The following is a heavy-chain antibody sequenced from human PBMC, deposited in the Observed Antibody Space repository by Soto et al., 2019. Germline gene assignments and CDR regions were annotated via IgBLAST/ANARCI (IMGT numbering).Heavy chain of an antibody. CDR3: ASGITMVRGSFDP. CDR1: GGSVSSGSYY. J-gene: IGHJ5*02. CDR2: IYYSGST. Sequence: SETLSLTCTVSGGSVSSGSYYWSWIRQPPGKGLEWIGYIYYSGSTNYNPSLKSRVTISVDTSKNQFSLKLSSVTAADTAVYYCASGITMVRGSFDPWGQGTLVTSPQ. V-gene: IGHV4-61*01. D-gene: IGHD3-10*01.